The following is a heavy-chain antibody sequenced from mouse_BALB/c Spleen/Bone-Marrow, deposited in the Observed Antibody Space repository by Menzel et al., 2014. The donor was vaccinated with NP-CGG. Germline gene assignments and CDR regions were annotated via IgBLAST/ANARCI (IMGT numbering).Heavy chain of an antibody. Sequence: VQLQQSGAELAKPGASVKMSCKASGYTFTSYWMHWVKRRPGQGLEWIGYINPNTGYTEYNQKFKDKATLTADKSSSTAYMQLSSPTSEDSAVYYCARAPLLRLRNYFDYWGQGTTLTVSS. J-gene: IGHJ2*01. CDR3: ARAPLLRLRNYFDY. CDR2: INPNTGYT. V-gene: IGHV1-7*01. CDR1: GYTFTSYW. D-gene: IGHD1-2*01.